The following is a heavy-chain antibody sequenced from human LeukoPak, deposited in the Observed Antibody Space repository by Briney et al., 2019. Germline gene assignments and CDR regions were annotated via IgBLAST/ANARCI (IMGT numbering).Heavy chain of an antibody. Sequence: GGSLRLSCAASGFTFDDYGMSWVRQAPGKGLEWVSGINWNGGSTGYADSVKGRFTISRDNAKNSLYLQMNSLRAEDTALYYCARGGYSYGLYYYYYYMDVWGKGTTVTVSS. V-gene: IGHV3-20*04. J-gene: IGHJ6*03. D-gene: IGHD5-18*01. CDR3: ARGGYSYGLYYYYYYMDV. CDR2: INWNGGST. CDR1: GFTFDDYG.